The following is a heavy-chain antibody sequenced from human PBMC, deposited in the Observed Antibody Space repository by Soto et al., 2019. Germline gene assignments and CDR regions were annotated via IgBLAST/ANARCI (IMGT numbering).Heavy chain of an antibody. J-gene: IGHJ5*02. V-gene: IGHV1-69*13. D-gene: IGHD2-15*01. CDR2: IIPIFGTA. CDR1: GGPFSSYA. CDR3: ARDQGVVVAANNWFDP. Sequence: SVKVSFKSCGGPFSSYAMSWVRQAPGQGLEWMGGIIPIFGTANYAQKFQGRVTITADESTSTAYMELSSLRSEDTAVYYCARDQGVVVAANNWFDPWGQGTMVTVSS.